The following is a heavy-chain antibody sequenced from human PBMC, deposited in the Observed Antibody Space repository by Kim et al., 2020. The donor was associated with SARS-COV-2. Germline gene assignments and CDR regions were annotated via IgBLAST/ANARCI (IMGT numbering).Heavy chain of an antibody. Sequence: NPTLKVRVTISVYTSKNQFSLKLSSVTAADTAVYYCARHLSPRKGGNFYYWGQGTLVTVSS. D-gene: IGHD2-21*02. J-gene: IGHJ4*02. CDR3: ARHLSPRKGGNFYY. V-gene: IGHV4-39*01.